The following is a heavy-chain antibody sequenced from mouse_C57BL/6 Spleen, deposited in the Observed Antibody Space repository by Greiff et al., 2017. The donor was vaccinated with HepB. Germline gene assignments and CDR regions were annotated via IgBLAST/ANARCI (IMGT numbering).Heavy chain of an antibody. Sequence: QVQLQQPGAELVMPGASVKLSCKASGYTFTSYWMHWVKQRPGQGLEWIGEIDPSDSYTNYNQKFKGKSTLTVDKSSSTAYMQLNSLTSEDSAVYYCARRWDSNYGGFAYWGKGTLVTVSA. D-gene: IGHD2-5*01. J-gene: IGHJ3*01. CDR3: ARRWDSNYGGFAY. CDR2: IDPSDSYT. V-gene: IGHV1-69*01. CDR1: GYTFTSYW.